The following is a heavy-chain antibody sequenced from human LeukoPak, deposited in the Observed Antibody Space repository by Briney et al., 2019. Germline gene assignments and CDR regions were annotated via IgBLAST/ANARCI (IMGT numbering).Heavy chain of an antibody. V-gene: IGHV4-34*01. CDR1: GGSFNDYY. CDR3: ARRNSTYDSSGYYSHYFFDS. Sequence: NPSETLSLTCAVYGGSFNDYYWSWIRQPPGKGLEWIGEINHSGSTNCNPSLKSRVTISVDTSKNQFSLKLSSVTAADTAVYYCARRNSTYDSSGYYSHYFFDSWGQGILVTVSS. J-gene: IGHJ4*02. D-gene: IGHD3-22*01. CDR2: INHSGST.